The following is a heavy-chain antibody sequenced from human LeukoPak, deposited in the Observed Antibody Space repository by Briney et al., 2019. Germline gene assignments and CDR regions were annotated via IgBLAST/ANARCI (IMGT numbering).Heavy chain of an antibody. CDR1: GYTFTGYY. D-gene: IGHD3-9*01. V-gene: IGHV1-2*02. CDR2: INPNSGGT. Sequence: ASVKVSCKASGYTFTGYYMHWVRQAPGQGLEWMGWINPNSGGTNYAQKFQGRVTMTRDTSISTAYMELRSLRSDDTAVYYCARDGITYYDILTGYQNWFDPWGQGTLVTVSS. J-gene: IGHJ5*02. CDR3: ARDGITYYDILTGYQNWFDP.